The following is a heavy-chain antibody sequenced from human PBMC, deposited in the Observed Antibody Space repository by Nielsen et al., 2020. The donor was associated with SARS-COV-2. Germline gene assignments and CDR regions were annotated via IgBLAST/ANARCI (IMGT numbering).Heavy chain of an antibody. CDR1: GGSISRSSYY. Sequence: SETLSLTCTVSGGSISRSSYYWAWIRQPPGKGLEWIGSIYYGGSTDYYNPSLKSRVTISLDTSKNQFSLKLSSVTAADTAVYYCARQLRRATMIVVAAGGYFDYWGQGTLVTVSS. J-gene: IGHJ4*02. CDR2: IYYGGSTD. V-gene: IGHV4-39*01. D-gene: IGHD3-22*01. CDR3: ARQLRRATMIVVAAGGYFDY.